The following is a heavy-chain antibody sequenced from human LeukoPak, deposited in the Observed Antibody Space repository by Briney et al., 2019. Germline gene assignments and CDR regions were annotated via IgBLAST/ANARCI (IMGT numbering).Heavy chain of an antibody. Sequence: GGSLRLSCAASGFTFSSYWMSWVRQAPGKGLEWVANIKQDGSEKYYVDSVKGRFTISRDNAKNSLYPQMNSLRAEDTAVYYCARRQGSYFDTSGYYYGWGQGTLVTVSS. D-gene: IGHD3-22*01. CDR3: ARRQGSYFDTSGYYYG. V-gene: IGHV3-7*01. CDR1: GFTFSSYW. J-gene: IGHJ4*02. CDR2: IKQDGSEK.